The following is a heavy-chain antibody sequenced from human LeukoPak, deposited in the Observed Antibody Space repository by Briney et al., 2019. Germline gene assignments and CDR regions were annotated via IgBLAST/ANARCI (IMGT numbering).Heavy chain of an antibody. Sequence: SETLSLTCAVYGGSFSGYYWSWIRQPPGKGLEWIGEINHSGGTNYNPSLMSRVTISVDTSKNQFSLKLRSVTAADTAVYYCAGTTGLVGATNYYWGQGILVTVSS. CDR1: GGSFSGYY. D-gene: IGHD1-26*01. CDR2: INHSGGT. CDR3: AGTTGLVGATNYY. V-gene: IGHV4-34*01. J-gene: IGHJ4*02.